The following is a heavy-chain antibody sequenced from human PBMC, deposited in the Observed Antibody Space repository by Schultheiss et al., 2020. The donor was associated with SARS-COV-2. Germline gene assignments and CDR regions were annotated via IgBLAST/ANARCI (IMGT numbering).Heavy chain of an antibody. CDR3: ARSGTISSSSGPYYYYYYMDV. D-gene: IGHD6-6*01. Sequence: GGSLRLSCAASGFTFSSYYMSWVRQAPGKGLEWVSVIYSGGSTYYADSVKGRFTISRHNSKNTLYLQMNSLRAEDTAVYYCARSGTISSSSGPYYYYYYMDVWGKGTTVTVSS. CDR1: GFTFSSYY. J-gene: IGHJ6*03. CDR2: IYSGGST. V-gene: IGHV3-53*04.